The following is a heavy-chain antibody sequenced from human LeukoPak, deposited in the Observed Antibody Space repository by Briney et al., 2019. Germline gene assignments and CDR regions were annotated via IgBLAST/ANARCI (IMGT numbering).Heavy chain of an antibody. CDR3: AKDDEGEQWRPEFVY. CDR2: ISGSGGST. D-gene: IGHD6-19*01. CDR1: GFTFNSYA. J-gene: IGHJ4*02. V-gene: IGHV3-23*01. Sequence: PGGSLRLSCAASGFTFNSYAMSWVRQAPGKGLEWVSAISGSGGSTYYADSVKGRFTISRDNSKNTLYLQMNSLRAEDTAVYYCAKDDEGEQWRPEFVYWGQGTLVTVSS.